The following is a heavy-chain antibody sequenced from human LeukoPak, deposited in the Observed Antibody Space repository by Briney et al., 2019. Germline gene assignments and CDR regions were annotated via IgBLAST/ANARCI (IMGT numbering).Heavy chain of an antibody. J-gene: IGHJ4*02. Sequence: GGSPRLSCAASGFTFSSYTMNWVRQAPGKGLEWVSYISSSSSSISYADSVTGRFTISRDNAKNSLYLQMNSLRDEDTAVYYCARDLNWGFDYWGQGILVTVSS. V-gene: IGHV3-48*02. CDR1: GFTFSSYT. D-gene: IGHD7-27*01. CDR3: ARDLNWGFDY. CDR2: ISSSSSSI.